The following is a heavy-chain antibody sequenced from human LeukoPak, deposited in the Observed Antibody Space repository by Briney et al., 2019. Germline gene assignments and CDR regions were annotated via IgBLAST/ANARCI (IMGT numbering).Heavy chain of an antibody. CDR2: IYDSGNT. Sequence: SETLSLTCTVSGGSISTYYWSWIRQPPGKGLEWMGYIYDSGNTHYNPSLKSRVTISLDTSKNQFSLKLSSVTAADTAVYYCARDRGYSYGYLDYWGQGTLVTVSS. V-gene: IGHV4-59*01. D-gene: IGHD5-18*01. CDR1: GGSISTYY. CDR3: ARDRGYSYGYLDY. J-gene: IGHJ4*02.